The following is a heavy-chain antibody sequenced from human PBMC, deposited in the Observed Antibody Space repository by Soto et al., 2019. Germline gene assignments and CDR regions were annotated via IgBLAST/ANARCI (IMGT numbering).Heavy chain of an antibody. CDR1: GFTFGSYG. CDR2: ISYDGSNK. CDR3: ARSHYDSSFRDSGTRGAFDI. D-gene: IGHD3-22*01. Sequence: GGSLRLSCAASGFTFGSYGMHWVRQAPGKGLECVAVISYDGSNKYYTDSVKGRFTISRDNSKNTLYLQMNSLRAEDTAVYYCARSHYDSSFRDSGTRGAFDIWGQGTMVTVSS. J-gene: IGHJ3*02. V-gene: IGHV3-30*03.